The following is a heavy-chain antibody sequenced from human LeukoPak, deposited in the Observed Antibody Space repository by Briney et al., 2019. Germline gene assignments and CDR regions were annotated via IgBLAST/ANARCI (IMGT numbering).Heavy chain of an antibody. CDR2: IYYSGST. CDR1: GGSISSYY. D-gene: IGHD3-9*01. Sequence: SETLSLTCTVSGGSISSYYWSWIRQPPGKGLEWIGYIYYSGSTNYNPSLKSRVTISVDTSKNQFSLKLSSVTAADTAVYYFASFDGSRGAFDIWGQGTMVTVSS. V-gene: IGHV4-59*01. J-gene: IGHJ3*02. CDR3: ASFDGSRGAFDI.